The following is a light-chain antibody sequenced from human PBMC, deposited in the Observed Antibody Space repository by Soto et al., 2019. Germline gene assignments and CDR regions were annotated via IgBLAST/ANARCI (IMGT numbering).Light chain of an antibody. J-gene: IGKJ1*01. CDR3: QQYNKWPQT. CDR1: QSVSID. CDR2: GAS. Sequence: EIVLTQSPATLPVSPGERATLSFRASQSVSIDLAWYQQKPGQAPRLLIYGASTRATDIPPSFTGSGSGTEFPLTISILQSEDIAVYYCQQYNKWPQTFGQGTNVDNK. V-gene: IGKV3-15*01.